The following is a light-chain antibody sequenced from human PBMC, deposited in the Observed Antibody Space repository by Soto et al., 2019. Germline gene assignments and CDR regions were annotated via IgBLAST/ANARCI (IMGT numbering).Light chain of an antibody. CDR3: TAWDGSLDGRV. Sequence: QSALTQPPSASGTPGQRVTISCSGSGSNIGTNTVNWYQQLPGTAPKLLIYRTDQRPSGIPDRFSGSKFGTSASLDISGLQSDDEADYYCTAWDGSLDGRVFGGGTKLTVL. J-gene: IGLJ3*02. CDR1: GSNIGTNT. V-gene: IGLV1-44*01. CDR2: RTD.